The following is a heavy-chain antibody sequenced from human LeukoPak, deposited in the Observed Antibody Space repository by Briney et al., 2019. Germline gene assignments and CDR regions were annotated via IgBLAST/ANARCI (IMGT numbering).Heavy chain of an antibody. CDR1: GYTFTSYY. J-gene: IGHJ4*02. D-gene: IGHD3-9*01. CDR3: ARDPYQTGQLIHILDY. Sequence: ASVKVSCKASGYTFTSYYIHWVRQAPGQGLEWMGIINPSGGTTSFAKKFQGRVTMTRDTSTNTVYMELNSLRSDDTAVYYCARDPYQTGQLIHILDYWGQGTLVTV. V-gene: IGHV1-46*01. CDR2: INPSGGTT.